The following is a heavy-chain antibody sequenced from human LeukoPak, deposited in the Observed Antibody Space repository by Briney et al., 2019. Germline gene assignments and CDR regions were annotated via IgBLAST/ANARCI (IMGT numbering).Heavy chain of an antibody. CDR1: GFTFSGSA. J-gene: IGHJ4*02. V-gene: IGHV3-23*01. CDR2: ISGSGGST. CDR3: AKSPHYYGSGSYFDY. Sequence: GSLRLSCAASGFTFSGSAMHWVRQAPGKGLEWVSAISGSGGSTYYADSVKGRFTISRDNSKNTLYLQMNSLRAEDTAVYYCAKSPHYYGSGSYFDYWGQGTLVTVSS. D-gene: IGHD3-10*01.